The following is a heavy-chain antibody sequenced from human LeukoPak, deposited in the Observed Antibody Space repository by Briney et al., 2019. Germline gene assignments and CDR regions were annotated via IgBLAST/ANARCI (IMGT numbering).Heavy chain of an antibody. J-gene: IGHJ3*02. CDR3: ARERYFDWSDHDAFDI. D-gene: IGHD3-9*01. Sequence: GGSLRLSCAASGFTFSSYAMSWVRQAPGKGLEWVANIKQDGSEKYYVDSVKGRFTISRDNAKNSLYLQMNSLRAEDTAVYYCARERYFDWSDHDAFDIWGQGTMVTVSS. CDR1: GFTFSSYA. V-gene: IGHV3-7*01. CDR2: IKQDGSEK.